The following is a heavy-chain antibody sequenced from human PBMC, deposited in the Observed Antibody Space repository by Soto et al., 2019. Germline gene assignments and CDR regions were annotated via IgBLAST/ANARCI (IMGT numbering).Heavy chain of an antibody. CDR2: ISAYNGNT. CDR1: GYTFTSYG. V-gene: IGHV1-18*01. Sequence: GASVKVSCKASGYTFTSYGISWVRQAPGQGLEWMGWISAYNGNTNYAQKLQGRVTMTTDTSTSTAYMELRSLRSDDTAVYFCARGGYYDSSGSRNYHYYGMDVWGQGTTVTGSS. CDR3: ARGGYYDSSGSRNYHYYGMDV. D-gene: IGHD3-22*01. J-gene: IGHJ6*02.